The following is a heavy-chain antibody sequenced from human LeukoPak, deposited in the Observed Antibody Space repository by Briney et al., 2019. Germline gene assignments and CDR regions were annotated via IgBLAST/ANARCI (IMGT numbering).Heavy chain of an antibody. V-gene: IGHV3-21*01. CDR1: GFTFSSYS. Sequence: PGGSLRLSCAASGFTFSSYSMNWVRQAPGKGLEWVSSISTSSSYIKYADSVEGRFTISRDNAKNSLYLQMNSLRAEDTAVYYCARDGTPIHSDGWVYMDVWGKGTTVTVSS. CDR2: ISTSSSYI. J-gene: IGHJ6*03. D-gene: IGHD6-25*01. CDR3: ARDGTPIHSDGWVYMDV.